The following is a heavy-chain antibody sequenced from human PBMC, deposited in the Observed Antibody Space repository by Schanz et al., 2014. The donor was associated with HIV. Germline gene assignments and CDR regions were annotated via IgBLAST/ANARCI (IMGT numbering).Heavy chain of an antibody. J-gene: IGHJ5*02. V-gene: IGHV3-48*04. CDR1: GFIFSDYS. D-gene: IGHD3-3*01. CDR3: AKEEWFRFDP. Sequence: ELQLAESGGRLEQPGGSLRLSCAASGFIFSDYSMNWVRQAPGKGLEWVAHMIWNNGIYYADSVKGRFTISRDNAKNSLYLQMNSLRAEDTAVYYCAKEEWFRFDPWGQGTLVTVSS. CDR2: MIWNNGI.